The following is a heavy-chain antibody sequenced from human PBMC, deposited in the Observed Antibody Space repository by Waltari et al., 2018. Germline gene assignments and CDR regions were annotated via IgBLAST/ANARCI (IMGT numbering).Heavy chain of an antibody. Sequence: RQHPVEGPHSMAYIRDSGRTKFTQSLQGRVTISVDRSKNQLALDLNPVTAADTAVYHCARIGGDYSNRWGYFDLWGRGTLVTVSS. CDR3: ARIGGDYSNRWGYFDL. D-gene: IGHD6-19*01. CDR2: IRDSGRT. V-gene: IGHV4-31*02. J-gene: IGHJ2*01.